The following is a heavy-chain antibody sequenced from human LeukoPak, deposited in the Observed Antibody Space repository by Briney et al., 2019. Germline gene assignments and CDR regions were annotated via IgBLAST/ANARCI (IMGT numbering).Heavy chain of an antibody. Sequence: PSETLSLTCTVSGGSITSSNYYWGWIRQPPGKGLEWIGSISDSGGTYYNPSLKSRVTISVDTSKNQFSLKLSSVTAADTAVYYCARETQLWLSPYMDVWGKGTTVTVSS. CDR1: GGSITSSNYY. J-gene: IGHJ6*03. CDR2: ISDSGGT. V-gene: IGHV4-39*07. CDR3: ARETQLWLSPYMDV. D-gene: IGHD5-18*01.